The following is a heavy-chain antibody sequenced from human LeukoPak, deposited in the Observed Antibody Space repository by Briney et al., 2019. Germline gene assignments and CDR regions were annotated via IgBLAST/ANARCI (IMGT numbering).Heavy chain of an antibody. CDR1: GGSISSSSYY. J-gene: IGHJ4*02. V-gene: IGHV4-39*01. CDR2: IYYSGST. CDR3: ARHGKLGILYY. D-gene: IGHD2-21*01. Sequence: SETLSLTCTVSGGSISSSSYYWGWIRQPPGKGLEWIGSIYYSGSTYYNPSLKSRVTISVDTSKNQFSLKLSSVTAADTAVYYCARHGKLGILYYWGQGTLVTVSS.